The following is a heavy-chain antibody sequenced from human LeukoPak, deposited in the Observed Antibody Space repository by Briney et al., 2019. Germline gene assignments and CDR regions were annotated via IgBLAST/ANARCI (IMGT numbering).Heavy chain of an antibody. Sequence: GASVKVSCKASGYTFTSYYMHWVRQAPGQGLEWMGIINPSGGSTSYAQKLQGRVTMTRDTSTSTVYMGLSSLRSEDTAVYYCAREKYSSSRNSHKFDYWGQGTLVTASS. CDR2: INPSGGST. CDR1: GYTFTSYY. V-gene: IGHV1-46*01. D-gene: IGHD6-6*01. J-gene: IGHJ4*02. CDR3: AREKYSSSRNSHKFDY.